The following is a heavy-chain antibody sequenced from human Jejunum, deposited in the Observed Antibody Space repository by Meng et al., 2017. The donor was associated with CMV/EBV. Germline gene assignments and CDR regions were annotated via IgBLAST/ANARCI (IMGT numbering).Heavy chain of an antibody. V-gene: IGHV4-4*02. CDR1: DSISNLNW. J-gene: IGHJ4*02. CDR3: VRGRCTRTSCYKGAFDF. CDR2: KSPTGSS. D-gene: IGHD2-2*02. Sequence: DSISNLNWWSWVRQSAGQELEWIGEKSPTGSSNYNPSLKSRVTISVDRSKNQFSLKLTSVTAADTAVYYCVRGRCTRTSCYKGAFDFWSQGTLVTVSS.